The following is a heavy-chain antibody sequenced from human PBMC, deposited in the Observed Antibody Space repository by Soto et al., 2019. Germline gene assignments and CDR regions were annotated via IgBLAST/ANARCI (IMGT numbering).Heavy chain of an antibody. D-gene: IGHD3-16*02. Sequence: QTGGSLRLSCTASGFTFGDYAMSWFRQAPGKGLEWVGFIGSKAYGGTIEYAASVKGRFTISRDDSKSIAYLQMNSLKTEDTAVYYCTRDGRYIAQFDYWGQGTLVTVSS. CDR2: IGSKAYGGTI. CDR3: TRDGRYIAQFDY. V-gene: IGHV3-49*03. J-gene: IGHJ4*02. CDR1: GFTFGDYA.